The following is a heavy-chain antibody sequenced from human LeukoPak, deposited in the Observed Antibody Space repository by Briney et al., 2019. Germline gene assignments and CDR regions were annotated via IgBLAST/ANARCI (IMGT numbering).Heavy chain of an antibody. CDR2: IRYDGSNK. CDR1: GFTFSTYG. CDR3: AKGGSQGGSYLFDY. J-gene: IGHJ4*02. V-gene: IGHV3-30*02. Sequence: GGSLRLSCAASGFTFSTYGMHWVRQAPGKGLEWVAFIRYDGSNKYYADSVKGRFTISRDNSKNTLYLQMNSLRAEDTAVYYCAKGGSQGGSYLFDYWGQGTLVTVSS. D-gene: IGHD1-26*01.